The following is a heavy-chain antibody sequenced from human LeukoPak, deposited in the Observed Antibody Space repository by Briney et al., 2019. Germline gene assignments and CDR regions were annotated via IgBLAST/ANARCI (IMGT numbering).Heavy chain of an antibody. J-gene: IGHJ4*02. Sequence: SETLSLTCTVSGGSISSYYWSWIRQPAGKGLEWIGRIYTSGSTNYNPSLKSRVTMSVDTSKNQFSLKLSSVTAADTAVYYCARIYCSGGSCYYLDYWGQGTLVTVSS. V-gene: IGHV4-4*07. D-gene: IGHD2-15*01. CDR2: IYTSGST. CDR3: ARIYCSGGSCYYLDY. CDR1: GGSISSYY.